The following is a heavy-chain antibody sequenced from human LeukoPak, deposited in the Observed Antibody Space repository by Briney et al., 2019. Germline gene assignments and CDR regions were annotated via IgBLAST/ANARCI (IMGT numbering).Heavy chain of an antibody. Sequence: GGSLRLSCAASGFTFSSYSMNWVRQAPGKGLEWVSSISSSSSYIYYADSVKGRFTISRDNAKNSLYLQMNSLRAEDTAVYYCGRPTGVPFEYYNRGFTPAGYSGIDGWGQGTQVTVPS. CDR2: ISSSSSYI. CDR3: GRPTGVPFEYYNRGFTPAGYSGIDG. J-gene: IGHJ6*01. D-gene: IGHD2/OR15-2a*01. V-gene: IGHV3-21*01. CDR1: GFTFSSYS.